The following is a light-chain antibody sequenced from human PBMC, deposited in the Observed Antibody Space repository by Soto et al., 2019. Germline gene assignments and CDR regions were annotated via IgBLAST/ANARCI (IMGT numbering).Light chain of an antibody. CDR1: QSVSSSY. CDR2: GAS. V-gene: IGKV3-20*01. CDR3: QQSYTTPRT. Sequence: EIVLTQSPGTLSLSPGERATLSCRASQSVSSSYLAWYQQKPGQAPRLLIYGASSRATGIPDRFSGSGSGTDFTLTISRLEPEDFAVYYCQQSYTTPRTFGHGTKVEIK. J-gene: IGKJ1*01.